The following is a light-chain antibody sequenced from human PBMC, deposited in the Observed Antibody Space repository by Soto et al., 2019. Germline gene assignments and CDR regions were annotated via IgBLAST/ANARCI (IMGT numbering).Light chain of an antibody. CDR2: GAF. CDR3: QQYGTSPLT. CDR1: QNIINN. V-gene: IGKV3-20*01. Sequence: EIGMTQSPGTLSVTPGERATLSCRASQNIINNLAWYQQKPGHAPRLLLHGAFSRATGIPDRFSGGGSGTDFTLTISTLEPEDSAVYYCQQYGTSPLTFGGGTKV. J-gene: IGKJ4*01.